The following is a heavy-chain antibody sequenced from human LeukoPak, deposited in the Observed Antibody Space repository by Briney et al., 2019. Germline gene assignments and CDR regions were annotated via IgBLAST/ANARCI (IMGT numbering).Heavy chain of an antibody. V-gene: IGHV4-4*02. J-gene: IGHJ4*02. D-gene: IGHD5-12*01. CDR1: GGSISSSNW. CDR3: ARLSGYEPTRRAIDY. CDR2: IYHSGST. Sequence: SETLSLTCAVSGGSISSSNWWSWVRQPPGKGLEWIGEIYHSGSTNYNPSLKSRVTISVDKSKNQFSLKLSSVTAADTAVYYCARLSGYEPTRRAIDYWGQGTLVTVSS.